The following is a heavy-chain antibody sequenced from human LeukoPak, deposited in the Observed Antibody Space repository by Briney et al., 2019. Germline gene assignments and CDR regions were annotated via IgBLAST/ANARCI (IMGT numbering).Heavy chain of an antibody. J-gene: IGHJ4*02. CDR3: ARDRTTVTVFDY. D-gene: IGHD4-17*01. Sequence: GGSLRLSCAASGFTFSSYWMHWVRQTPGKGLVWVSRIKSDGTTIYADSVKDRFTVSRDNAKNTLYLQMNSLRGDDTAVYYCARDRTTVTVFDYWGQGTLVTVSS. CDR2: IKSDGTT. CDR1: GFTFSSYW. V-gene: IGHV3-74*01.